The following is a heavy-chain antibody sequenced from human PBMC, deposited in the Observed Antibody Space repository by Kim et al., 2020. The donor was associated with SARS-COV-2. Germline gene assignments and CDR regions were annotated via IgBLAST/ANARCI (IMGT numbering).Heavy chain of an antibody. J-gene: IGHJ4*02. CDR1: GYTFTGYY. D-gene: IGHD3-10*01. CDR3: ARANPPTSLGITMVRGVGMYYFDY. V-gene: IGHV1-2*04. Sequence: ASVKVSCKASGYTFTGYYMHWVRQAPGQGLEWMGWINPNSGGTNYAQKFQGWVTMTRDTSISTAYMELSRLRSDDTAVYYCARANPPTSLGITMVRGVGMYYFDYWGQGTLVTVSS. CDR2: INPNSGGT.